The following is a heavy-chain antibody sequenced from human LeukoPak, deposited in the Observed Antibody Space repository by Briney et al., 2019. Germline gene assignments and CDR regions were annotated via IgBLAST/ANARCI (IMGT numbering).Heavy chain of an antibody. V-gene: IGHV4-31*03. D-gene: IGHD2-2*01. Sequence: SETLSLTCTVSGGSISSGGYYWSWIRQHPGKGLEWIGYIYYSGSTYYNPSLKGRVTISVDTSKNQFSLKLSSVTAADTAVYYCARSIVVVPAAHFDYWGQGTLVTVSS. CDR3: ARSIVVVPAAHFDY. J-gene: IGHJ4*02. CDR1: GGSISSGGYY. CDR2: IYYSGST.